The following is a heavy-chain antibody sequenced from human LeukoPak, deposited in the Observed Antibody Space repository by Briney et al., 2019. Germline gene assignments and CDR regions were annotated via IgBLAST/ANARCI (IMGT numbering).Heavy chain of an antibody. CDR1: GYTFTSYG. V-gene: IGHV1-18*01. D-gene: IGHD2-21*01. CDR3: ARGYCGGDCRYFEAYYFDY. J-gene: IGHJ4*01. Sequence: GASVKVSCKASGYTFTSYGISWVRQAPGQGLEWMGWISAYNGNTNYAQKLQGRVTMTTDTSTSTAYMELRSLRSDDTAVYYCARGYCGGDCRYFEAYYFDYRGQGTLVTVSS. CDR2: ISAYNGNT.